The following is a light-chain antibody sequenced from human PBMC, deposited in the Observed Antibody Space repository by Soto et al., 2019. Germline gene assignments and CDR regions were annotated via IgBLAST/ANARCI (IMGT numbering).Light chain of an antibody. CDR3: SSYTSSRTHV. Sequence: QSALTQPASVSGSPGQSITVSCTGTSSDVGAYNYVSWYQQHPGKAPKLMIYEVSNRPSGVSHRFSGSKSDNTASLTISGLQTDDEADYYCSSYTSSRTHVFGTGTNVTVL. V-gene: IGLV2-14*01. CDR2: EVS. CDR1: SSDVGAYNY. J-gene: IGLJ1*01.